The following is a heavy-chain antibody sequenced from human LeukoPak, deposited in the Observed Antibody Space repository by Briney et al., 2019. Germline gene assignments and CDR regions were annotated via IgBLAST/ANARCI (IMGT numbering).Heavy chain of an antibody. CDR1: GFTFSSYA. CDR3: AKKDYGDYEAWFDP. CDR2: ISGSGGST. D-gene: IGHD4-17*01. Sequence: GGSLRLSCVASGFTFSSYAMSWVRQAPGKGLEWVSAISGSGGSTYYADSVKGRFTISRDNSKNTLYLQMNSLRAEDTAVYYCAKKDYGDYEAWFDPWGQGTLVTVSS. J-gene: IGHJ5*02. V-gene: IGHV3-23*01.